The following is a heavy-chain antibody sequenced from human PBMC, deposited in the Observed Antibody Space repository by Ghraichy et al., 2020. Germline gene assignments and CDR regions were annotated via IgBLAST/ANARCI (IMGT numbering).Heavy chain of an antibody. CDR1: GGSVSSGDYY. CDR3: ARDGGDYGAYNWFDP. D-gene: IGHD4-17*01. V-gene: IGHV4-61*08. CDR2: IYYSGST. Sequence: SETLSLTCTVSGGSVSSGDYYWSWIRQPPGKGLEWIGYIYYSGSTNYNPSLKSRVSISVDTSKNQFSLKLSSVTAADTAVYYCARDGGDYGAYNWFDPWGQGTLVTVLS. J-gene: IGHJ5*02.